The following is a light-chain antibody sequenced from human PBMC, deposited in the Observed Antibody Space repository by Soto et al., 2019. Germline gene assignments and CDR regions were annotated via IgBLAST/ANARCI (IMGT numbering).Light chain of an antibody. CDR2: LGS. J-gene: IGKJ4*01. Sequence: DIVMTQSPLSLPVTPGEPASISCRPSQSLLHSNGYNYLHLYRHKPGQSPQLLIYLGSNRASGVPARFSGSGSGTDFTLKISRVEAEDVGVYYWMQSLQTPFTCGGGTEVEIK. CDR3: MQSLQTPFT. V-gene: IGKV2-28*01. CDR1: QSLLHSNGYNY.